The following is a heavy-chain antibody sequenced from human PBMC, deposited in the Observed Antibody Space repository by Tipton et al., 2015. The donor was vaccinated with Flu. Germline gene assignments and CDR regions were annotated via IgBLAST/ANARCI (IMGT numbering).Heavy chain of an antibody. CDR1: SGSFSTYY. D-gene: IGHD2-15*01. Sequence: TLSLTCSIYSGSFSTYYWSWIRQSPGKGLEWVGEINHSGTTNYNPSLTSRVIISVDTSKNQISLKLTPVTAADTAVYYCARACGSGGNRWFDPWGQGALVTVSS. CDR2: INHSGTT. CDR3: ARACGSGGNRWFDP. J-gene: IGHJ5*02. V-gene: IGHV4-34*01.